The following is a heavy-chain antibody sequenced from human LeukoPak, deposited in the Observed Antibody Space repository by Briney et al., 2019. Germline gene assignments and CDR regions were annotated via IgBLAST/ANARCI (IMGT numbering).Heavy chain of an antibody. CDR2: IWYDGSNK. V-gene: IGHV3-33*06. D-gene: IGHD3-22*01. Sequence: PGGSLRLSCAASGFTFSSYGMHWVRQAPGKGLEWVAVIWYDGSNKYYADSVKGRFTISRDNSKNSLYLQMNSLRAEDAAVYYCAKDRPYYDSSGYYLEYFQHWGQGTLVTVSS. CDR3: AKDRPYYDSSGYYLEYFQH. J-gene: IGHJ1*01. CDR1: GFTFSSYG.